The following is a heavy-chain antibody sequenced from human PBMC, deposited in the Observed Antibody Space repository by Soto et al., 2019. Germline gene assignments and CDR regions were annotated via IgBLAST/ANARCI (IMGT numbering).Heavy chain of an antibody. CDR1: GFTFSSYG. J-gene: IGHJ6*02. CDR2: IWYDGSNK. V-gene: IGHV3-33*01. CDR3: IRSWSYPDYYYYGMDV. D-gene: IGHD1-26*01. Sequence: QVQLVESGGGVVQPGRSLRLSCAASGFTFSSYGMHWVRQAPGKVLEWVAVIWYDGSNKYYSESLKGRFTISRDNSKNTLYLQMNSLRAEDTAVYYCIRSWSYPDYYYYGMDVWGQGTTVTVSS.